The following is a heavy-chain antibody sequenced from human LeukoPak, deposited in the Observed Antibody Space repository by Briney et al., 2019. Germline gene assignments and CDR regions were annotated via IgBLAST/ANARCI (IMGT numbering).Heavy chain of an antibody. D-gene: IGHD4-23*01. CDR2: ISYDGSNK. CDR1: GFTFSSYG. CDR3: AKHSVALALDY. V-gene: IGHV3-30*18. J-gene: IGHJ4*02. Sequence: PGGSLRLSCAASGFTFSSYGMHWVRQAPGKGLEWVAVISYDGSNKYYADSVKGRFTISRDNSKNTLYLQMNSLRAEDTAVYYCAKHSVALALDYWGQGTLVTVSS.